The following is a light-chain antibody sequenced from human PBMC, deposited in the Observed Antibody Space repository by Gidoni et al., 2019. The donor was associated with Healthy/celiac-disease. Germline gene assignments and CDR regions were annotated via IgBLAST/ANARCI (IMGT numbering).Light chain of an antibody. CDR1: QSVLYSSNNKNY. Sequence: IVMTPSPDSLAVSLGERATINCKSSQSVLYSSNNKNYLAWYQQKPGQPPKLLIYWASTRESGVPDRFSGSGSGTDFTLTISSRQAEDVAVYYCQQYYSTPLTFGGGTKVEIK. V-gene: IGKV4-1*01. CDR2: WAS. CDR3: QQYYSTPLT. J-gene: IGKJ4*01.